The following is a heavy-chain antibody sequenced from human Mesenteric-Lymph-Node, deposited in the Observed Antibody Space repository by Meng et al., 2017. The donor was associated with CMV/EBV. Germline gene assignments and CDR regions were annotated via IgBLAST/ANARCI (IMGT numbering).Heavy chain of an antibody. J-gene: IGHJ4*02. CDR1: GFTFSAYD. V-gene: IGHV3-23*01. CDR2: ISTRGLGI. CDR3: AKRPGSGYYSRYFFDY. Sequence: GGSLRLSCAASGFTFSAYDMGWARQAPGTGLEWVSTISTRGLGISYADSVKGRFTISRDNSRNTLYLHLNSLRAEDTAVYYCAKRPGSGYYSRYFFDYWGQGALVTVSS. D-gene: IGHD3-3*01.